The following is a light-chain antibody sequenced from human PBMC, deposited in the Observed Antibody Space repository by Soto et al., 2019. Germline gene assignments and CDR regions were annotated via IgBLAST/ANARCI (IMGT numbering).Light chain of an antibody. CDR3: QQVGT. Sequence: MSLSPATLSVSTGERVTLSCRTSHSVNSHVAWYQQKPGQARRLLIYGAPPRATGIPARFSGSGSGTEFTLTISSLHSEDFAVYSGQQVGTFCQRTRPEIK. CDR1: HSVNSH. V-gene: IGKV3-15*01. CDR2: GAP. J-gene: IGKJ5*01.